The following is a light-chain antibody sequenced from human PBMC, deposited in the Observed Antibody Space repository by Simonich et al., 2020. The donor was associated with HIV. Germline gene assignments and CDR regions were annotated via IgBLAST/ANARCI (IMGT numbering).Light chain of an antibody. CDR3: QQYYGSPS. Sequence: DIVMTQSPDSLAVSLGERATINCKSSQSVLYSSNNKNYLAWYQQKPGQPPKLLIYWASTREVGVPDRFSGSGSGTDFTLTISSLQAEDVAVYYCQQYYGSPSFGPGTKVDIK. CDR1: QSVLYSSNNKNY. J-gene: IGKJ3*01. V-gene: IGKV4-1*01. CDR2: WAS.